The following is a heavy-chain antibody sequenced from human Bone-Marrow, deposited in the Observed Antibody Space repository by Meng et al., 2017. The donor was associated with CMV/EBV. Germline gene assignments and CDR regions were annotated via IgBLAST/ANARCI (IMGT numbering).Heavy chain of an antibody. D-gene: IGHD2-2*01. CDR3: ARESHLCSSTSCYYGMDG. J-gene: IGHJ6*02. V-gene: IGHV3-30*19. CDR2: ISYDGSNK. CDR1: GFTFSSYG. Sequence: GGSLRLSCAASGFTFSSYGMHWVRQAPGKGLEWVAVISYDGSNKYYADSVKCRFTISRDNSKNTLYLQMNSLRAEDTAVYYCARESHLCSSTSCYYGMDGWGQGTTVTFSS.